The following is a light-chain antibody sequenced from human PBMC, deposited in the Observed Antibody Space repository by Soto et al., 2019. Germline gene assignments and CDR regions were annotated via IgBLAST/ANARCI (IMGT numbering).Light chain of an antibody. CDR1: NRDVGSYNL. V-gene: IGLV2-14*01. CDR3: QAYDYSLTAFV. CDR2: EVR. Sequence: QSALTQPASVSGSPGQSITIACTGTNRDVGSYNLVSWYQQRPGEAPKLIISEVRNRPSGISYRFTGSKSGTSASLAITGLQAEDEADYYCQAYDYSLTAFVFGGGTQLTVL. J-gene: IGLJ3*02.